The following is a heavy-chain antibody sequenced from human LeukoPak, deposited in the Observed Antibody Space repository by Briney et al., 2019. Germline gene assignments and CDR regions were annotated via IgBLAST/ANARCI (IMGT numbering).Heavy chain of an antibody. V-gene: IGHV4-61*01. J-gene: IGHJ4*02. Sequence: KPSETLSLTRTVSGYSISSGYYWGWIRQPPRKGLEWIGYIYYSGSTNYNPSLKSRVTISVDTSKNQFSLKLSSVTAADTAVYYCAGNSGYYLSGFDYWGQGTLVTVSS. D-gene: IGHD3-22*01. CDR3: AGNSGYYLSGFDY. CDR2: IYYSGST. CDR1: GYSISSGYY.